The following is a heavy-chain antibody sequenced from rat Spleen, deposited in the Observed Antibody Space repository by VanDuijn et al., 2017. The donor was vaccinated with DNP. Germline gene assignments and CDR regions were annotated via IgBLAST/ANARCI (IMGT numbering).Heavy chain of an antibody. CDR2: IIYDGSRT. D-gene: IGHD1-3*01. Sequence: EVQLVESGGGLVQPGRSLKLSCAASGFTFSDYNMAWVRQAPKKGLEWVATIIYDGSRTYYRDSVKGRFTVSRDNAQSTQYLQMDSLRSEDSATYYCARVNYGSSDWFAHWGQGTLVTVAS. CDR3: ARVNYGSSDWFAH. V-gene: IGHV5S10*01. CDR1: GFTFSDYN. J-gene: IGHJ3*01.